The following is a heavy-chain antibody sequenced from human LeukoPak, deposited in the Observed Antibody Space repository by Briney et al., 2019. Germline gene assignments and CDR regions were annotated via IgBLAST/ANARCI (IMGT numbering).Heavy chain of an antibody. D-gene: IGHD3-22*01. CDR2: ISGSGGST. V-gene: IGHV3-23*01. J-gene: IGHJ1*01. CDR1: GFTFSSYG. Sequence: PGGSLRLSCAASGFTFSSYGMSWVRQAPGKGLEWVSAISGSGGSTYYADSVKGRFTISRDSSKNTLYLQMNSLRAEDTAVYYCAKSSRGYYYVPEYFQHWGQGTLVTVSS. CDR3: AKSSRGYYYVPEYFQH.